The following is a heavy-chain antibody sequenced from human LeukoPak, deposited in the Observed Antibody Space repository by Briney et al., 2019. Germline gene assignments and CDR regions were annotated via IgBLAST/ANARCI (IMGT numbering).Heavy chain of an antibody. J-gene: IGHJ4*02. CDR2: INSNGDST. V-gene: IGHV3-64*01. D-gene: IGHD1-26*01. CDR1: GFTFSSYA. CDR3: ARVILGATIDY. Sequence: PGGSLRLSCAASGFTFSSYAMHCVRQAPGKGLESVSSINSNGDSTYYANSVKGRFTISRDNSKNTLYLQMGRLRTEDMAIYYCARVILGATIDYWGQGTLVTVAS.